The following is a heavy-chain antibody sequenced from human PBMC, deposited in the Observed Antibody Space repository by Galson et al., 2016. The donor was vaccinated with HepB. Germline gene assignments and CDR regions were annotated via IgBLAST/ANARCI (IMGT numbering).Heavy chain of an antibody. CDR2: IYNSGST. Sequence: SETLSLTCSVSGDSIGRYYWSWIRQPPGKGLEWIGYIYNSGSTTYNPSLKSRVSISVDTSKNQFSLRLTSVTAADTAMYYCARDIILASYPRAFDPWGQGTLVIVSS. CDR3: ARDIILASYPRAFDP. D-gene: IGHD2-8*02. V-gene: IGHV4-59*01. J-gene: IGHJ5*02. CDR1: GDSIGRYY.